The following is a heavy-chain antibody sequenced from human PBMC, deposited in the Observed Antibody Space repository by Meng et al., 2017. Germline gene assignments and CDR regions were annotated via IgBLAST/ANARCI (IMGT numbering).Heavy chain of an antibody. CDR2: IYHSGST. CDR1: GGSISSSNW. CDR3: ARGLARGYSSSWGNYYYGMDV. J-gene: IGHJ6*02. D-gene: IGHD6-13*01. Sequence: GSLRLSCAVSGGSISSSNWWSWVRQPPGKGLEWIGEIYHSGSTNYNPSLKSRVTISVDKSKNQFSLKLSSVTAADTAVYYCARGLARGYSSSWGNYYYGMDVWGQGTTVTVSS. V-gene: IGHV4-4*02.